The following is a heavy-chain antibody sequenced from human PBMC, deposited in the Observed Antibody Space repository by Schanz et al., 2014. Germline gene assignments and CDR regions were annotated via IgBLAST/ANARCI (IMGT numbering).Heavy chain of an antibody. V-gene: IGHV1-46*03. CDR1: GYSFTTYD. CDR2: INPSVGNT. Sequence: QVQLVQSGAEVKKPGASVRVSCKASGYSFTTYDVNWVRQATGQGLEWMGLINPSVGNTNYAQKFRGRVTMTRDTATSTVYMELSSLRAEDTAVYYCARDGEAAAGCDYWGQGTLVTVSS. J-gene: IGHJ4*02. CDR3: ARDGEAAAGCDY. D-gene: IGHD6-13*01.